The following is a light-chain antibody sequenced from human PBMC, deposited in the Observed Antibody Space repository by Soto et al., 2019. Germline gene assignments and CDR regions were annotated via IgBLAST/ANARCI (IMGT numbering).Light chain of an antibody. Sequence: DIQMTQSPSSLSASVGDRFTITCRASQSISRNLNWYQKRPGKAPKLLIYAASTLQSGVPSRFSGNGSQTDFTLTISSLQPEDFATYYCQQSYTTPRTFGQGTKVDIK. CDR2: AAS. CDR3: QQSYTTPRT. V-gene: IGKV1-39*01. CDR1: QSISRN. J-gene: IGKJ1*01.